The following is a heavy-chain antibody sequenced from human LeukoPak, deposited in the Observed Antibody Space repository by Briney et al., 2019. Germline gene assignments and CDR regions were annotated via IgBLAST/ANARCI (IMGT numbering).Heavy chain of an antibody. Sequence: SGTLSLTCAVYGGSFSGYYWSWIRQPPGKGLEWIGEINHSGSTNYNPSLKSRVTISVDTSKNQFSLKLSSVTAADTAVYYCATRRITIFGGAIDYWGQGTLVTVSS. V-gene: IGHV4-34*01. CDR2: INHSGST. D-gene: IGHD3-3*01. J-gene: IGHJ4*02. CDR1: GGSFSGYY. CDR3: ATRRITIFGGAIDY.